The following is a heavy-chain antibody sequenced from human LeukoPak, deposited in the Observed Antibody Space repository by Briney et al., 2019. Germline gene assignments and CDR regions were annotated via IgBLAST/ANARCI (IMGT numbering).Heavy chain of an antibody. CDR1: GGSIGSSSYY. D-gene: IGHD3-10*01. CDR2: IYYSGST. Sequence: SETLSLTCTVSGGSIGSSSYYWGWIRQPPGKGLEWIGSIYYSGSTYYNPSLKSRVTISVDTSKNQFSLKLSSVTAADTAVYYCARHSRSMVRGRGADYWGQGTLVTVSS. J-gene: IGHJ4*02. CDR3: ARHSRSMVRGRGADY. V-gene: IGHV4-39*01.